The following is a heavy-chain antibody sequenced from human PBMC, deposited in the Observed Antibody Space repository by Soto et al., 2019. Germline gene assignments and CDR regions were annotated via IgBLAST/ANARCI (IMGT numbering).Heavy chain of an antibody. V-gene: IGHV4-39*01. CDR1: VDSISNSNW. J-gene: IGHJ4*02. Sequence: SETLSLTCTVSVDSISNSNWWSWVRQPPGKGLEWIGSIYYSGSTYYNPSLKSRVTISVDTSKNQFSLKLSSVTAADTAVYYCARHVIRGWNFDYWGQGTLVTVSS. CDR2: IYYSGST. CDR3: ARHVIRGWNFDY. D-gene: IGHD6-19*01.